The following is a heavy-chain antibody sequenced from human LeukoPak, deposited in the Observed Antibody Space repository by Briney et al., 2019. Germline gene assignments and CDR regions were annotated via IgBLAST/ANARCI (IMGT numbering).Heavy chain of an antibody. CDR1: GFTFSSYS. CDR3: ARKEEDYDSSGYIY. V-gene: IGHV3-48*01. Sequence: GGSLRLSCAASGFTFSSYSMNWVRQAPGKGLEWVSYIGSSVSTIYYADSVKGRFTISRDNAKNSLYLQMNSLRAEDTAVYYCARKEEDYDSSGYIYWGQGTLVTVSS. J-gene: IGHJ4*02. CDR2: IGSSVSTI. D-gene: IGHD3-22*01.